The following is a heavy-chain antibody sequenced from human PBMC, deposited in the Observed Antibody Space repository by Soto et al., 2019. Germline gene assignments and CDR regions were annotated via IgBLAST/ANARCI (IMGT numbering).Heavy chain of an antibody. D-gene: IGHD3-22*01. J-gene: IGHJ4*02. Sequence: QVQLVQSGAEVKKPGSSVKVSCKASGYTFTSYDINWVRQATGQGLEWMGWMDPNSGNTGYAQKFQGRVTMTGNTAISKAYMEVSRLRSEDTAVYYCAKGTFTYYYDRSEDYWGKGTLVSV. CDR2: MDPNSGNT. CDR3: AKGTFTYYYDRSEDY. V-gene: IGHV1-8*01. CDR1: GYTFTSYD.